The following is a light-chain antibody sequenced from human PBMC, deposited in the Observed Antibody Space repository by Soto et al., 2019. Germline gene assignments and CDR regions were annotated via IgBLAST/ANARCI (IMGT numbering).Light chain of an antibody. CDR1: ISDVGGYNY. Sequence: QSALTQPASVSGSPGQSITISCTGTISDVGGYNYVSWYQQHPGKAPKLMIYEVTNRPSGVSNRFSGSKSGNTASLTISGIQAADEADYYCSSYTSTTTLGVFGTGTKLTVL. CDR3: SSYTSTTTLGV. V-gene: IGLV2-14*01. J-gene: IGLJ1*01. CDR2: EVT.